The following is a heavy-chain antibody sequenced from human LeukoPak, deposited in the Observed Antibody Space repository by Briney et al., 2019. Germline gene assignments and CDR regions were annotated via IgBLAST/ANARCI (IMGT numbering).Heavy chain of an antibody. Sequence: SETLSLTCTVSGGSISSYYWSWIRQPPGKGLEWIGYIYYSGSTNYNPSLKSRVTISVDTSKNQFSLKLSSVTAADTAVYYCARSIEAYYYDSSGYYRWSDAFDIWGQGTMVTVSS. CDR2: IYYSGST. J-gene: IGHJ3*02. D-gene: IGHD3-22*01. V-gene: IGHV4-59*01. CDR1: GGSISSYY. CDR3: ARSIEAYYYDSSGYYRWSDAFDI.